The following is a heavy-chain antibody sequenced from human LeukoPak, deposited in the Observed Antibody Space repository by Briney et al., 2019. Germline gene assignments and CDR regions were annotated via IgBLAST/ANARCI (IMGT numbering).Heavy chain of an antibody. CDR2: IWYDGSNK. J-gene: IGHJ6*02. V-gene: IGHV3-33*01. CDR3: ARAAADGDYYYYYGMDV. CDR1: GFTFSSYG. Sequence: GGSLRLSCAASGFTFSSYGMHWVRQAPGKGLEWVAVIWYDGSNKYYADSVKGRFTISRDNSENTLYLQMNSLRAEDTAVYYCARAAADGDYYYYYGMDVWGQGTTVTVSS. D-gene: IGHD4-17*01.